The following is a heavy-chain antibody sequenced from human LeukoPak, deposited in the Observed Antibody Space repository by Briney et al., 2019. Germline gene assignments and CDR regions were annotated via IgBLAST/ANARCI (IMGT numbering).Heavy chain of an antibody. J-gene: IGHJ4*02. CDR3: ARGGSVGSYYYFDY. D-gene: IGHD1-26*01. CDR2: IYSGGNT. Sequence: GGSLRLSYAASGFTVRNTYMTWVRQAPGKGLEWVSVIYSGGNTYYADSVKGRFTTSRDNSKNTLFLQMNSLRAEDTAVYFCARGGSVGSYYYFDYWGQGTLVTVSS. V-gene: IGHV3-53*01. CDR1: GFTVRNTY.